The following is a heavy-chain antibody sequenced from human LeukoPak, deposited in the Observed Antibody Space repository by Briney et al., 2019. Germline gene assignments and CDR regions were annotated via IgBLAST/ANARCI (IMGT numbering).Heavy chain of an antibody. J-gene: IGHJ5*02. D-gene: IGHD2-21*01. CDR1: GYSFDKFG. CDR3: VRVGSAYGDPLEFDL. Sequence: ASVKVSCKASGYSFDKFGISWVRQAPGQGLEWMXXISAYSGKTDSAQKLQDRVTMTTDNSTSTAYLELRSLRADDTAVYFCVRVGSAYGDPLEFDLWGQGTLVTVSS. V-gene: IGHV1-18*01. CDR2: ISAYSGKT.